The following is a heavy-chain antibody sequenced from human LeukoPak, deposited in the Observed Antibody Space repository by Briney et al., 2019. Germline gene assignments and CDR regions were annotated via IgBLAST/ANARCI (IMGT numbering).Heavy chain of an antibody. CDR3: ARDLARYCSSTSYYSPPDV. CDR2: ISAYNGNT. D-gene: IGHD2-2*01. Sequence: GASVKVSCKASGYTFTSYGISWVRQAPGQGLEWMGWISAYNGNTNYAQKLQGRVTMTTDTSTSTAYMELRSLRSDDTAVYYCARDLARYCSSTSYYSPPDVWGKGTTVTVSS. J-gene: IGHJ6*04. V-gene: IGHV1-18*01. CDR1: GYTFTSYG.